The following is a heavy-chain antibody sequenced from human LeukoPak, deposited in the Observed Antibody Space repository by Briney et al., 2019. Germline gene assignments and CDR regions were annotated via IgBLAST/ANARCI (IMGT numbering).Heavy chain of an antibody. V-gene: IGHV3-7*01. Sequence: GGSLGLSCAASGFTFSASWMTWVRQAPGKGLEWVTIINEGGGLTFYVDSVKGRFSISRDNSKNSLSLQMSTRRVEDTAMYYCARVGRNGWDFDHWGQGTLVTVSS. CDR1: GFTFSASW. CDR2: INEGGGLT. D-gene: IGHD6-19*01. CDR3: ARVGRNGWDFDH. J-gene: IGHJ4*02.